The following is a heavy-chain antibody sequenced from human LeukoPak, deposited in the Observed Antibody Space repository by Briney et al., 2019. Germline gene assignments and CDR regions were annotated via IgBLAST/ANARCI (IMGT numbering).Heavy chain of an antibody. CDR3: ARMEQWLISLDY. Sequence: PGGSLGLSCAASGFTFGDHIMNWVRQLPGRRLEWVAYVSGSGSTVYYADSVKGRFTVSRDNAKNSLYLQMNSLRAEDTAVYYCARMEQWLISLDYWGQGTLVTVSS. CDR2: VSGSGSTV. J-gene: IGHJ4*02. V-gene: IGHV3-48*04. CDR1: GFTFGDHI. D-gene: IGHD6-19*01.